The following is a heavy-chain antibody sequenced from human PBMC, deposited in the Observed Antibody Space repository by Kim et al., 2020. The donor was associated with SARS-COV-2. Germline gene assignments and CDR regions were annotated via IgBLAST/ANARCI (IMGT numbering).Heavy chain of an antibody. V-gene: IGHV3-64D*09. J-gene: IGHJ4*02. Sequence: GGSLRLSCSASGFTFSSYAMHWVRQAPGKGLEYVSAISSNGGSTYYADSVKGRFTISRDNSKNTLYLQMSSLRAEDTAVYYCVKDRFLYSSSWYPYYFDYWGQGNLVTVSS. CDR2: ISSNGGST. CDR1: GFTFSSYA. CDR3: VKDRFLYSSSWYPYYFDY. D-gene: IGHD6-13*01.